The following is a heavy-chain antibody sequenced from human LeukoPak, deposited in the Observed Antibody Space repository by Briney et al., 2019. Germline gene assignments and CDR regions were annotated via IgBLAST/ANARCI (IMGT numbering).Heavy chain of an antibody. CDR1: GFTFSSYA. CDR3: ARALSLGYYGSGSHIEVYYYYGMDV. CDR2: ISGSGGST. Sequence: GGSLRLSRAASGFTFSSYAMSWVRQAPGKGLEWVSAISGSGGSTYYADSVKGRFTISRDNSKNTLYLQMNSLRAEDTAVYYCARALSLGYYGSGSHIEVYYYYGMDVWGQGTTVTVSS. V-gene: IGHV3-23*01. D-gene: IGHD3-10*01. J-gene: IGHJ6*02.